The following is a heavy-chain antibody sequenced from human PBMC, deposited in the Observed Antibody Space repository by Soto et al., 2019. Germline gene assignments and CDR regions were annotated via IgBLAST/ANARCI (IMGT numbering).Heavy chain of an antibody. J-gene: IGHJ4*02. CDR1: GGSISSSSYY. CDR2: IYYSGST. Sequence: QLQLQESGPGLVKPSETLSLTCTVSGGSISSSSYYWGWIRQPPGKGLEWIGSIYYSGSTYYTPSIKRRVTTPVDTSKDLFTRNLGSVTGADTAVYYCARHPPYYDFWSGYYIPGYFDYWGQGTLVTVSS. D-gene: IGHD3-3*01. CDR3: ARHPPYYDFWSGYYIPGYFDY. V-gene: IGHV4-39*01.